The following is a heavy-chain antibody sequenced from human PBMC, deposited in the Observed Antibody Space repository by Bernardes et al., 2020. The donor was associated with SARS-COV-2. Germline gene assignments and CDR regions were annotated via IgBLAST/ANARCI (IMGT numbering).Heavy chain of an antibody. V-gene: IGHV3-21*01. J-gene: IGHJ4*02. Sequence: GSLRLSCAASGFPFSTYTMNWVRQAPGKGLEWVSSMSSSSRYIYYADSVKGRFTISRDNAKNSLYLQMNSLRAEDTAVYYCARGWDIDWNYDLDYWGQGTLVTVSS. D-gene: IGHD1-7*01. CDR3: ARGWDIDWNYDLDY. CDR2: MSSSSRYI. CDR1: GFPFSTYT.